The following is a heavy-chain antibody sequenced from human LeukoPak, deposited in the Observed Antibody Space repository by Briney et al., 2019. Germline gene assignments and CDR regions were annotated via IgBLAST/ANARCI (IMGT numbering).Heavy chain of an antibody. J-gene: IGHJ5*02. CDR3: AREVSSSWYRTSNWFDP. Sequence: PSETLSLTCAVSGGSISSGGYSWSWIRQPPGKGLEWIGYIYYSGSTYYNPSLKSRVTMSVDTSKNQFSLKLSSVTAADTAVYYCAREVSSSWYRTSNWFDPWGQGTLVTVSS. D-gene: IGHD6-13*01. CDR2: IYYSGST. V-gene: IGHV4-30-4*07. CDR1: GGSISSGGYS.